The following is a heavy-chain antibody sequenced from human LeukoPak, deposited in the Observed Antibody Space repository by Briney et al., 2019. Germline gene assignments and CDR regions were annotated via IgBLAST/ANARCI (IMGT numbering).Heavy chain of an antibody. Sequence: ASVKVSCKASGYTFTSYGISWVRQAPGQGLEWMGWISAYNGNTNYAQKLQGRVTMTTDTSTSTAYTELRSLRSDDTAVYYCARAPRGYSYGTRYWGQGTLVTVSS. V-gene: IGHV1-18*01. CDR2: ISAYNGNT. J-gene: IGHJ4*02. CDR3: ARAPRGYSYGTRY. D-gene: IGHD5-18*01. CDR1: GYTFTSYG.